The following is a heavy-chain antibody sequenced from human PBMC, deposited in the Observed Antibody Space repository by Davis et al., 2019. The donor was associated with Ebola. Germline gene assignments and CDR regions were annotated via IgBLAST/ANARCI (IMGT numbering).Heavy chain of an antibody. CDR2: IVVGSGNT. Sequence: SVKVSCKASGYTLTDYQMHWVRQARGQRLEWIGWIVVGSGNTNYAQKFQERVTITRDMSTSTAYMELSSLRSEDTAVYYCAADPHPVYDSSGYYYVAGFDYWGQGTLVTVSS. CDR3: AADPHPVYDSSGYYYVAGFDY. V-gene: IGHV1-58*02. CDR1: GYTLTDYQ. D-gene: IGHD3-22*01. J-gene: IGHJ4*02.